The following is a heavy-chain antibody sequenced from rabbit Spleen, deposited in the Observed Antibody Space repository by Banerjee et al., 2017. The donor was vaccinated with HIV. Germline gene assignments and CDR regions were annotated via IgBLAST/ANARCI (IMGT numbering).Heavy chain of an antibody. D-gene: IGHD2-1*01. J-gene: IGHJ4*01. Sequence: QSLEESGGGLVQPGGSLTLTCKASGLTFSGWWMSWVRQAPGKGLEWIGFIATGNGGSTYYASWAKGRFTISKTSSTTVTLQMNSLTAADTATHFCARGGNDGGVFDLWGPGTLVTVS. CDR1: GLTFSGWW. CDR2: IATGNGGST. CDR3: ARGGNDGGVFDL. V-gene: IGHV1S40*01.